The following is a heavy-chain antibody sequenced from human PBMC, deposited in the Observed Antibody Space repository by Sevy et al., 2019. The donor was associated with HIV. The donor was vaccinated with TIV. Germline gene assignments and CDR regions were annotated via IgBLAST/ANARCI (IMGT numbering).Heavy chain of an antibody. CDR3: AKDDLGSIDY. V-gene: IGHV3-30-3*02. J-gene: IGHJ4*02. CDR2: LSYDDSDE. CDR1: GFIFSTSP. Sequence: GGSLRLSCAASGFIFSTSPMHWVRQAPGKGLECVAILSYDDSDENYADSVKGRFTISRDNSKSTLYLQMNSLRTEDTAVYYCAKDDLGSIDYWAQGTLVTVSS. D-gene: IGHD3-10*01.